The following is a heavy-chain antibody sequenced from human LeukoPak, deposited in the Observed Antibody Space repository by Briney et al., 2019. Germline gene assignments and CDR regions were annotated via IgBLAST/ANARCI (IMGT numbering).Heavy chain of an antibody. CDR2: IYSGGST. V-gene: IGHV3-53*05. CDR1: GFTVSSKY. Sequence: PGGSLRLSCAASGFTVSSKYMSWVRQAPGKGLEWVSVIYSGGSTYYADSVKGRFTISRDNSKNTLYLQMNSLRAEDTAVYYCARGAWRWEMATTQFDYWGQGTLVTVSS. J-gene: IGHJ4*02. CDR3: ARGAWRWEMATTQFDY. D-gene: IGHD5-24*01.